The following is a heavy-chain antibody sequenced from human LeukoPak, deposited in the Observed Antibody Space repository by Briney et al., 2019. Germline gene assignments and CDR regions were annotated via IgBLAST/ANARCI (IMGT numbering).Heavy chain of an antibody. J-gene: IGHJ6*03. CDR3: ARAGTMVRGSYYYYMDV. CDR1: GYTFTSYG. Sequence: GASVTVSCKASGYTFTSYGISWVRQAPGQGLEWMGWISAYNGNTKYSQNLQGRVTMTTDTSTSTAYMELRSLRSDDTAVYYCARAGTMVRGSYYYYMDVWGKGTTVSVSS. V-gene: IGHV1-18*01. D-gene: IGHD3-10*01. CDR2: ISAYNGNT.